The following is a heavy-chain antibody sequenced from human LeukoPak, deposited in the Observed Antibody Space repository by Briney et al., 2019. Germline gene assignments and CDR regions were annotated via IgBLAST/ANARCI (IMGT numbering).Heavy chain of an antibody. D-gene: IGHD1-26*01. CDR3: GRVGYSGSSVPIDY. CDR1: GFIFTKYG. CDR2: ICNDGSQK. Sequence: GGSLTLSCAASGFIFTKYGRHWVPQATGKGREGVAIICNDGSQKQYGDHEKGRFTITRDDSRNMLYLKMQSLRGEDTAVYYCGRVGYSGSSVPIDYWGQGTLVTVSS. J-gene: IGHJ4*02. V-gene: IGHV3-33*01.